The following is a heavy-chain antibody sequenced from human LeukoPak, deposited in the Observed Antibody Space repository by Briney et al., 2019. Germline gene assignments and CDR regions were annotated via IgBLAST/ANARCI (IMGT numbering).Heavy chain of an antibody. CDR1: GGTFSSYA. V-gene: IGHV1-69*05. J-gene: IGHJ6*03. CDR3: ARDWGVGLRYYYYYMDV. Sequence: SVKVSCKASGGTFSSYAISWVRQAPGQGLEWMGRIIPIFGTANYAQKFQGRVTITTDESTSTAYMELSSLRSEDTAVYYCARDWGVGLRYYYYYMDVWGKGTTVTVSS. CDR2: IIPIFGTA. D-gene: IGHD3-16*01.